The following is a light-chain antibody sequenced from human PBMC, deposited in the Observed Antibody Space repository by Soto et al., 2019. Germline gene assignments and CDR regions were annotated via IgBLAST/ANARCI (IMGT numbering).Light chain of an antibody. CDR1: QSVSSN. Sequence: IVMTQSPATLPVSPGERATLSCRASQSVSSNLAWYQQKPGQAPRFLIYGASTRATGIPARFSGSGSGTEFTLTISSLQSEDFAVYYCQQYDNWPLTFGGGTNVDIK. V-gene: IGKV3-15*01. CDR3: QQYDNWPLT. CDR2: GAS. J-gene: IGKJ4*01.